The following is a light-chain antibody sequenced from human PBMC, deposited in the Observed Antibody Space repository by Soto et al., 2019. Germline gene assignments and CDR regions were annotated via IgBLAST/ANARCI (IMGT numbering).Light chain of an antibody. CDR3: QQYVSSPYT. J-gene: IGKJ2*01. CDR2: GAS. Sequence: EIVLTQSPGTLSLSPGQRATLSCRASQSISGSYLAWYQQKPGQAPRLLIYGASSRATGIPDRFSGGGSGTDFTLPISRLEPEDFAVYYCQQYVSSPYTFGQGTKLEIK. CDR1: QSISGSY. V-gene: IGKV3-20*01.